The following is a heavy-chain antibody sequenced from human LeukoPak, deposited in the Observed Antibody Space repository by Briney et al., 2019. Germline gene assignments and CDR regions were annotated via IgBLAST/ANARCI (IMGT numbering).Heavy chain of an antibody. D-gene: IGHD5-12*01. CDR3: AKGAYDYIEIAYFDY. CDR1: GFSLNNYA. J-gene: IGHJ4*02. Sequence: GGSLRLSCVASGFSLNNYAMNWVRQAPGKGLEWVSLIIGSSGSTFYADSVKGRFTISRDKSKNTLYLQMNSLRADDTAVYYCAKGAYDYIEIAYFDYWGQGSLVTVSS. V-gene: IGHV3-23*01. CDR2: IIGSSGST.